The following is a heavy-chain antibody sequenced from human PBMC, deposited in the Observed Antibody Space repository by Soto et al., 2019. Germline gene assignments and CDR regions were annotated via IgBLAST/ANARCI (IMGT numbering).Heavy chain of an antibody. D-gene: IGHD3-22*01. V-gene: IGHV3-30-3*01. Sequence: PGASLRLSCAAPGFNFNIHALHWIRQAPGEGLEWVAVMSPGGNNQYYADSVKGRFTISRDTSKSTLYLQMTSLRPEDTAVYYCASGAAVYYDTSRYWGQGTMVTVSS. CDR2: MSPGGNNQ. CDR3: ASGAAVYYDTSRY. CDR1: GFNFNIHA. J-gene: IGHJ4*02.